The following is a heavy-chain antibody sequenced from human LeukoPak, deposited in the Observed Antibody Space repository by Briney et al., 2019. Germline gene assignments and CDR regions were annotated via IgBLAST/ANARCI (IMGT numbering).Heavy chain of an antibody. CDR3: ARSTGGYDGLFDY. D-gene: IGHD5-12*01. CDR1: GFTFSSYA. V-gene: IGHV3-23*01. CDR2: ISGSGGST. Sequence: QTGGSLRLSCAASGFTFSSYAMSWVRQAPGKGLEWVSAISGSGGSTYYADSVKGRFTISRDNSKNTLYLQMNSLRAEDTAVYYCARSTGGYDGLFDYWGQGTLVTVSS. J-gene: IGHJ4*02.